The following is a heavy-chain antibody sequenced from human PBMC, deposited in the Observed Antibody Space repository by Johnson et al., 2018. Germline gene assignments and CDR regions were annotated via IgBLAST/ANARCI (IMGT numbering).Heavy chain of an antibody. CDR1: GGTFSSYA. Sequence: QVQLVESGAEVKKPGSSVKVSCKASGGTFSSYAISWVRQAPGQGLEWMGGIIPIFGTANYAQKFQGRVTITADESTTTGYMELSNLRSEDTAVYYCARPLGYSYGTSYYYYGMDVWGQGTTVTVSS. CDR3: ARPLGYSYGTSYYYYGMDV. D-gene: IGHD5-18*01. CDR2: IIPIFGTA. V-gene: IGHV1-69*01. J-gene: IGHJ6*02.